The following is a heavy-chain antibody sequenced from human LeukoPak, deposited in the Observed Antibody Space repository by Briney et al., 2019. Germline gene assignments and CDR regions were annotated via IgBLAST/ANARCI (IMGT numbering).Heavy chain of an antibody. V-gene: IGHV3-21*01. Sequence: GGSLRLSCAASGFTFSSYSMNWVRQAPGMGLEWVSSISSSSSYIYYADSVKGRFTISRDNAKNSLYLQMNSLRAEDTAVYYCASPRTGAFDIWGQGTMVTVSS. CDR1: GFTFSSYS. CDR3: ASPRTGAFDI. J-gene: IGHJ3*02. D-gene: IGHD1-1*01. CDR2: ISSSSSYI.